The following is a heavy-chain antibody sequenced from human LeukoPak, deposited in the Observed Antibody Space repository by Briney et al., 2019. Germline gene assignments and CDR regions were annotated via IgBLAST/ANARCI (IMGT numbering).Heavy chain of an antibody. CDR3: ASLPHREWIQLWEDY. Sequence: GGSLRLSCAASGFTVSSNYMSWVRQAPGKGLEWVSVIYSGGSTYYADSVKGRFTISRDNSKNTLYLQMNSLRAEDTAVYYCASLPHREWIQLWEDYWGQGTLVTVSS. J-gene: IGHJ4*02. CDR2: IYSGGST. V-gene: IGHV3-66*01. D-gene: IGHD5-18*01. CDR1: GFTVSSNY.